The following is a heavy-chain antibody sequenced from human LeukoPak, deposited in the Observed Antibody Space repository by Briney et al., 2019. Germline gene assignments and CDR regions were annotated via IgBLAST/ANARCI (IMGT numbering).Heavy chain of an antibody. CDR1: GFTFDDYA. D-gene: IGHD3-22*01. J-gene: IGHJ4*02. V-gene: IGHV3-43*02. CDR3: AKDMYYYDSSAFDY. Sequence: GGSLRLSXAASGFTFDDYAMHWVRQAPGKGLEWVSLISGDGGSTYYADSVKGRFTISRDNSKNSLYLQMNSLRTEDTALYYCAKDMYYYDSSAFDYWGQGTLVTVSS. CDR2: ISGDGGST.